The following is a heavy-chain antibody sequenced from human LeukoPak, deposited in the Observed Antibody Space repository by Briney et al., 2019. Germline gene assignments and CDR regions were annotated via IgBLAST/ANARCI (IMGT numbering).Heavy chain of an antibody. CDR3: ATLKRGYSYIFDY. CDR1: GYTLTELS. D-gene: IGHD5-18*01. CDR2: FDPEDGET. Sequence: GASVKVSCKVSGYTLTELSMHWVRPAPGKGHEWMGGFDPEDGETIYAQKFQGRVTMTEDTSTDTAYMELSSLRSEDTAVYYCATLKRGYSYIFDYWGQGTPVTVSS. J-gene: IGHJ4*02. V-gene: IGHV1-24*01.